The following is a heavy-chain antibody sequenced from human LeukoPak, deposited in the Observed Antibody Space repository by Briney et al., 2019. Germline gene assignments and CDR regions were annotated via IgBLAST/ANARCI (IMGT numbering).Heavy chain of an antibody. V-gene: IGHV3-53*01. CDR1: GFTVSSNY. CDR3: AKAPFGVVKYFQH. D-gene: IGHD3-3*01. Sequence: GGSLRLSCAASGFTVSSNYMSWVRQTPGKGLAWVSVIYSGGSTYYADSVKGRFTISRDNSKNTLYLQMNSLRAEDTAVYYCAKAPFGVVKYFQHWGQGTLVTVSS. J-gene: IGHJ1*01. CDR2: IYSGGST.